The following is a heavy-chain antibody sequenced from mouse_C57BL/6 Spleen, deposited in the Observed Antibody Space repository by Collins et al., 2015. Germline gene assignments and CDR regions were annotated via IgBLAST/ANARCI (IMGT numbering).Heavy chain of an antibody. J-gene: IGHJ4*01. V-gene: IGHV2-5*01. CDR2: IWRGGST. Sequence: QVQLKQSGPGLVQPSQSLSITCTVSGFSLTSYGVHWVRQSPGKGLEWLGVIWRGGSTDYNAAFMSRLSITKDNSKSQVFFKMNGLQADDTAIYYCAKNFHGNKDYAMDYWGQGTSVTVSS. D-gene: IGHD2-1*01. CDR3: AKNFHGNKDYAMDY. CDR1: GFSLTSYG.